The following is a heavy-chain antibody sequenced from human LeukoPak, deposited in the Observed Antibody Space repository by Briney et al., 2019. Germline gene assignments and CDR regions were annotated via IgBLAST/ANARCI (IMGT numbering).Heavy chain of an antibody. D-gene: IGHD6-13*01. CDR3: AKTRPLDSSSWSHGDY. CDR2: ISGSGDST. V-gene: IGHV3-23*01. CDR1: GFTFSSYA. J-gene: IGHJ4*02. Sequence: GGSLRLSCAASGFTFSSYAMSWVRQAPGKGLEWVSAISGSGDSTYYGDSVKGRFTISRDNSKNTLYLQMNSLRVEDTAVYYCAKTRPLDSSSWSHGDYWGQGTLVTVSS.